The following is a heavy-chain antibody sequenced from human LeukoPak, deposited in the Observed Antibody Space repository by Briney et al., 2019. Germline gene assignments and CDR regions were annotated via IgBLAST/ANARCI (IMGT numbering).Heavy chain of an antibody. D-gene: IGHD1-26*01. Sequence: PSETLSLTWTVSGGSISSYYWSWIRQPPGKGLEWIGYIYYSGSTNYNPSLKSRVTISVDTSKNQFSLKLSSVTAADTAVYYCARSRGGYPNWFDPWGQGTLVTVSS. J-gene: IGHJ5*02. CDR3: ARSRGGYPNWFDP. CDR2: IYYSGST. V-gene: IGHV4-59*01. CDR1: GGSISSYY.